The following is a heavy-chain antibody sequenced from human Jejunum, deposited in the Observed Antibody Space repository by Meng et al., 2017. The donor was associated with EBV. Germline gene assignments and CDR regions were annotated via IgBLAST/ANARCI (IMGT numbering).Heavy chain of an antibody. V-gene: IGHV4-34*01. CDR1: GGSFTDYS. CDR2: IDQYGRA. CDR3: ARLRVDPFDNWFDP. D-gene: IGHD5-12*01. Sequence: QVQLQQWGSGPLRPSETLALTCAVYGGSFTDYSWGWIRQPSGKGPQWIWEIDQYGRANNNPSLKSRLTMSVDTSKNQFSLKLNSVTAADTAVYYCARLRVDPFDNWFDPWGQGILVTVSS. J-gene: IGHJ5*02.